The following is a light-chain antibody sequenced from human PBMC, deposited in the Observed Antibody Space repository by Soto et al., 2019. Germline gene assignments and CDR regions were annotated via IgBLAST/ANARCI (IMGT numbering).Light chain of an antibody. CDR1: QNVDTD. CDR2: SAS. Sequence: EIVMTQSPDTLSVSPGERATLSCRASQNVDTDLARYQQRPGQAPRLLIFSASRRATGTPARFSGSGSGTEFTPPINSLQSEDFAVYYCQQSNTWRTFGQGTKVEV. CDR3: QQSNTWRT. V-gene: IGKV3-15*01. J-gene: IGKJ1*01.